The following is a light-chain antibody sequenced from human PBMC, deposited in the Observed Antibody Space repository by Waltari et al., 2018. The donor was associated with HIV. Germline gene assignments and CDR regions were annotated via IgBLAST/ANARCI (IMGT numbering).Light chain of an antibody. J-gene: IGLJ3*02. CDR3: QVWDSSNEHVV. V-gene: IGLV3-21*04. CDR1: NIGGKS. Sequence: SYVLTQPPSVSVAPGAAATISCGAWNIGGKSVHWYKQQPGQAPVLVTRYNSDRPSGIPERISGSNSGHTATLTITSVEAGDEATYYWQVWDSSNEHVVFGGGTELTVL. CDR2: YNS.